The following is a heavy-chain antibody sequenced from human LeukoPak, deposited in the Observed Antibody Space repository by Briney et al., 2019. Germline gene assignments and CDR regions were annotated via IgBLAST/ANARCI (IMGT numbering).Heavy chain of an antibody. CDR3: ARRWQWLVLGYFQH. Sequence: PSETLSLTCTVSGGSISSSSYYWGWIRQPPGKGLEWIGSIYYSGRTYYNPSLKSRVTISVDTSKNQFSLKLSSVTAADTAVYYCARRWQWLVLGYFQHWGQGTLVTVSS. D-gene: IGHD6-19*01. J-gene: IGHJ1*01. V-gene: IGHV4-39*01. CDR2: IYYSGRT. CDR1: GGSISSSSYY.